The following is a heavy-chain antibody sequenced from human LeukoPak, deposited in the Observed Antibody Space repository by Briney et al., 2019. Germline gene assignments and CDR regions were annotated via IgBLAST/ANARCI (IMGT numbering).Heavy chain of an antibody. Sequence: ASVKVSCKASGYTFTSYDIHWVRQATGQGLEWMGWMNPNSGNTGYAQKFQGRVTMTRNTSISTAYMELSSLRSEDTAVYYCAGDLLWFGESDYYYYGMDVWGQGTTVTVSS. V-gene: IGHV1-8*01. CDR1: GYTFTSYD. J-gene: IGHJ6*02. D-gene: IGHD3-10*01. CDR3: AGDLLWFGESDYYYYGMDV. CDR2: MNPNSGNT.